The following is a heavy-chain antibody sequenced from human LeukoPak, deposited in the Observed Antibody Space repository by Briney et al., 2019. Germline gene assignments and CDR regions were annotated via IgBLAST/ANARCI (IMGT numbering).Heavy chain of an antibody. Sequence: GGSLRLSCAASGFTFSSYGMHWVRQAPGKGLEWVAMIWYDGSNTYYADSVKGRFTISRDNSMNTLFLQMDSLRAEDTAVYYCARDRSTTHFDYWGQGTLVTVSS. CDR2: IWYDGSNT. J-gene: IGHJ4*02. CDR1: GFTFSSYG. V-gene: IGHV3-33*01. D-gene: IGHD5/OR15-5a*01. CDR3: ARDRSTTHFDY.